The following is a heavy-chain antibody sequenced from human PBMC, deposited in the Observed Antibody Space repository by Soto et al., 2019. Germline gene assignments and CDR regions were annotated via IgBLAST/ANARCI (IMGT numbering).Heavy chain of an antibody. CDR1: GYTFTSYA. Sequence: RASVKVSCKASGYTFTSYAMHWVRQAPGQRLEWMGWINAGNGNTKYSQKFQGRVTITRDTSASTAYMELSSLRSEDTAVYYCARAPDFWSGYYYKSHNWFDPWGQGTLVTVSS. D-gene: IGHD3-3*01. J-gene: IGHJ5*02. CDR2: INAGNGNT. CDR3: ARAPDFWSGYYYKSHNWFDP. V-gene: IGHV1-3*01.